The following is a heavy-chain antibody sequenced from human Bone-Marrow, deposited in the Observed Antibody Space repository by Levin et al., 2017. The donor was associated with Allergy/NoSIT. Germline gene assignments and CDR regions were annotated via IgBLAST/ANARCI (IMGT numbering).Heavy chain of an antibody. D-gene: IGHD4-17*01. CDR2: INRDGSST. V-gene: IGHV3-74*01. J-gene: IGHJ2*01. Sequence: PGGSLRLSCSASGFNFSSYWMHWVRQAPGKGLVWVSRINRDGSSTSYADSVKGRFTISRDNAKNTLYLHMNSLRAEDTSVYYCARDRVTTNWYFDLCGRGTLVTVSS. CDR1: GFNFSSYW. CDR3: ARDRVTTNWYFDL.